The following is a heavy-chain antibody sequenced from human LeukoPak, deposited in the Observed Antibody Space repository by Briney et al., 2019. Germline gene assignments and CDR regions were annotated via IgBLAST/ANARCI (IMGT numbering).Heavy chain of an antibody. CDR3: ARARWANGLDS. CDR1: NASIDTHY. CDR2: IYAGGST. Sequence: PSETLSLTCTVSNASIDTHYWNWIRQPAGKGLEWIGRIYAGGSTNYNPSLKSRVTMSSVTSKNQFFLRLTSVTAADTAVYYCARARWANGLDSWGQGALVIVSS. D-gene: IGHD2-8*01. V-gene: IGHV4-4*07. J-gene: IGHJ4*02.